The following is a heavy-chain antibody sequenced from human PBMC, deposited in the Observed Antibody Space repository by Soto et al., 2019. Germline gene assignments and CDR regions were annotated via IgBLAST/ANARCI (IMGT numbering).Heavy chain of an antibody. CDR3: ASFSDYDILTGYFQ. CDR1: GYTFTSYG. D-gene: IGHD3-9*01. Sequence: QVRLVQSGAEVKKPGASVKVSCKASGYTFTSYGISWVRQAPGQGLEWMGWISAYNGNTNYAQKLQGRVTMTTDTSTRTAYMELRSLRSDDTAVYYCASFSDYDILTGYFQWGQGTLVTVSS. V-gene: IGHV1-18*01. CDR2: ISAYNGNT. J-gene: IGHJ4*02.